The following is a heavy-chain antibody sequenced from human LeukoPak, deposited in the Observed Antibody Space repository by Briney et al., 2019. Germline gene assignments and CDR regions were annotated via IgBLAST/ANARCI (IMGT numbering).Heavy chain of an antibody. CDR1: GGTFSSYA. V-gene: IGHV1-69*04. CDR2: IIPILGIA. J-gene: IGHJ6*03. D-gene: IGHD5-18*01. CDR3: ARVREYSYGPAVRYYYYYMDV. Sequence: SVKVSCKASGGTFSSYAISWVRQAPGQGLEWMGRIIPILGIANYAQKFQGRVTITADKSTSTAYMELSSLRSEDTAVYYCARVREYSYGPAVRYYYYYMDVWGKGTTVTVSS.